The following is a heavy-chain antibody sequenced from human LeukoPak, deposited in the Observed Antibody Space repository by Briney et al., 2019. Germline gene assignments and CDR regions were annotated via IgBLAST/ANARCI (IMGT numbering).Heavy chain of an antibody. CDR3: TREWGAAADY. CDR2: ISGSGGST. Sequence: GGSLRLSCAASGFTFSSYAISWVRQAPGKGLEWVSAISGSGGSTYYADSVKGRFTLSRDNSKNTLYLQMNSLRREDTAVYYCTREWGAAADYWGQGTLVTVSS. CDR1: GFTFSSYA. V-gene: IGHV3-23*01. J-gene: IGHJ4*02. D-gene: IGHD6-13*01.